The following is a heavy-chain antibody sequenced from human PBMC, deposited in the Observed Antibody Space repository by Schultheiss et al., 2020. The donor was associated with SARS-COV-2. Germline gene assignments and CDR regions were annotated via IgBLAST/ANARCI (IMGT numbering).Heavy chain of an antibody. Sequence: GGSLRLSCAASGFTFSSYGMHWVRQAPGKGLEWVAVIWYDGSNKYYADSVKGRFTISRDNSKNTLYLQMNSLRAEDTAVYYCARRDSSGWYPPDYWGQGTLVTVSS. CDR2: IWYDGSNK. D-gene: IGHD6-19*01. J-gene: IGHJ4*02. CDR1: GFTFSSYG. CDR3: ARRDSSGWYPPDY. V-gene: IGHV3-33*01.